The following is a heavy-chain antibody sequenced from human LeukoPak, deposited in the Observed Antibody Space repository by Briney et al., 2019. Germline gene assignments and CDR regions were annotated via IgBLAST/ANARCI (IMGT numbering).Heavy chain of an antibody. V-gene: IGHV3-66*01. J-gene: IGHJ4*02. Sequence: GGSLRLFCAASGFTVSSNYMSWVRQAPGKGLEWVSVIYSGGSTYYADSVKGRFTISRDNSKNTLYLQMNSLRAEDTAVYYCAKDHVLLWFGELFNFDYWGQGTLVTVSS. D-gene: IGHD3-10*01. CDR1: GFTVSSNY. CDR2: IYSGGST. CDR3: AKDHVLLWFGELFNFDY.